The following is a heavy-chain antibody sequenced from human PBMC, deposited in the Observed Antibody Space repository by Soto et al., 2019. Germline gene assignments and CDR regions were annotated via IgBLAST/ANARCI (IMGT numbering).Heavy chain of an antibody. CDR3: ARRRYCGYDCYHKHYYGMDV. CDR1: GDTFSSYA. J-gene: IGHJ6*02. Sequence: QVQLVQSGAELKKTGSSVKVSCRASGDTFSSYAVNWVRQAPGRGLEWMGRIITVLGTTDYAQKFKGRVTVTAEKTPXTXYXXLSSLRSEDTAVYYCARRRYCGYDCYHKHYYGMDVWGQGTTVTVAS. V-gene: IGHV1-69*08. CDR2: IITVLGTT. D-gene: IGHD2-21*01.